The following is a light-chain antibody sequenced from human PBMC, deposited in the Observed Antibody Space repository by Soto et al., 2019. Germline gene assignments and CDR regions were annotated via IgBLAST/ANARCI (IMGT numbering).Light chain of an antibody. V-gene: IGKV3-20*01. Sequence: EIVLTQSPGTLSLSPGERATLSCRASQSVSSSYLAWYQQKPGQAPRLLIYGASSRAAGIPDRFSGSGSGTDFTLTISRLEPEDFAVYYGQQYDSSLTFGGGTKVEIK. CDR1: QSVSSSY. J-gene: IGKJ4*01. CDR3: QQYDSSLT. CDR2: GAS.